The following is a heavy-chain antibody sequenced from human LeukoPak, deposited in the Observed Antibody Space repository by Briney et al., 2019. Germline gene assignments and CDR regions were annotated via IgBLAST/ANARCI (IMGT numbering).Heavy chain of an antibody. D-gene: IGHD6-19*01. Sequence: GASVKVSCKASGYTFTSYDINWVRQATGQGLEWMGWINPNSGGTNYAQKFQGRVTMTRDTSISTAYMELSRLRSDDTAVYYCARYRTDSCGWYLDYWGQGTLVTVSS. V-gene: IGHV1-2*02. CDR2: INPNSGGT. J-gene: IGHJ4*02. CDR3: ARYRTDSCGWYLDY. CDR1: GYTFTSYD.